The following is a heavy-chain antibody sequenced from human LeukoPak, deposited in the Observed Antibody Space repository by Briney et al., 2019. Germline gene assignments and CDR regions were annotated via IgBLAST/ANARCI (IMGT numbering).Heavy chain of an antibody. J-gene: IGHJ4*02. CDR3: ARGRGGSSLYYFDY. D-gene: IGHD2-15*01. Sequence: GGSLRLSCAASGFTLSSYGMNWVRQAPGKGLEWVSYISSNGSTIYYADSVKGRFTISRDNAKNSLFLQMNSLRAEDTAVYYCARGRGGSSLYYFDYWGQGTLVTVSS. CDR2: ISSNGSTI. CDR1: GFTLSSYG. V-gene: IGHV3-48*03.